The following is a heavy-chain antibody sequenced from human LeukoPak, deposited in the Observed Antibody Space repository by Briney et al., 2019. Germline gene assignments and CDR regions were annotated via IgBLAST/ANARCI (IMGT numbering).Heavy chain of an antibody. D-gene: IGHD3-3*01. CDR3: ARVPYDFWSGYPNNAFDI. CDR1: GFTFSSYS. CDR2: ISSSSSTI. J-gene: IGHJ3*02. V-gene: IGHV3-48*01. Sequence: GGSLRLSCAASGFTFSSYSMNWVRQAPGKGLEWVSYISSSSSTIYYADSVKGRFTISRDNAKNSLCLQMNSLRAEDTAVYYCARVPYDFWSGYPNNAFDIWGQGTMVTVSS.